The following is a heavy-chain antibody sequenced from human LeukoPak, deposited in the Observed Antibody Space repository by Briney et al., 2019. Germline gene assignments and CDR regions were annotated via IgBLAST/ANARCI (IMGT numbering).Heavy chain of an antibody. CDR2: IIWNSGNL. CDR3: TKDVLAGGADI. CDR1: GFTFGISW. D-gene: IGHD1-26*01. J-gene: IGHJ3*02. V-gene: IGHV3-9*01. Sequence: GGSLRLSCAASGFTFGISWMSWVRQAPGKGLEWVSGIIWNSGNLGYADSVKGRFLISRDNAKKSLYLQMNSLRVEDTALYYCTKDVLAGGADIWGQGTMVIVSS.